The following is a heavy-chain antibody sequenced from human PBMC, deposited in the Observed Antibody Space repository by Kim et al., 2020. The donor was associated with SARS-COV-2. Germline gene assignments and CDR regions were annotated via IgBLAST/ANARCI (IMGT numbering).Heavy chain of an antibody. V-gene: IGHV3-73*01. Sequence: GGSLRLSCAASGFIFSGSVMHWVRQASGKGLEWVGLIRSKTNNYATAYAASVKGRFTISRDDSKNMVYLQMNSLKTEDTAVYYCTRLYYYDSSGYYRSYWGQGTLVTVSS. J-gene: IGHJ4*02. CDR3: TRLYYYDSSGYYRSY. CDR2: IRSKTNNYAT. D-gene: IGHD3-22*01. CDR1: GFIFSGSV.